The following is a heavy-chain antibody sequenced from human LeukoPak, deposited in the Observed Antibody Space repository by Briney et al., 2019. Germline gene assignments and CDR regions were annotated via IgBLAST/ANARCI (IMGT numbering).Heavy chain of an antibody. J-gene: IGHJ6*02. V-gene: IGHV3-21*01. CDR1: GFTFSRYS. D-gene: IGHD3-10*01. CDR2: ISDSSSYV. CDR3: ARDPGASHRYGEDV. Sequence: GGSLRLSCAASGFTFSRYSMNWVRQAPGKGLEWVSSISDSSSYVYYADSVKGRFTISRDNAKNSLYLQMNSLRADDTAVYYCARDPGASHRYGEDVWGQGTTVTVSS.